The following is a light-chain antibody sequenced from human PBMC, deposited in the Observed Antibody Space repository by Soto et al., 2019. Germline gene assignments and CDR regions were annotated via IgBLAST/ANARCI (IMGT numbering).Light chain of an antibody. CDR2: GVS. V-gene: IGKV3-20*01. J-gene: IGKJ4*01. CDR1: QTLSGNF. Sequence: EIVLTQSPGTLSLSPGERATLSCRASQTLSGNFLAWYQVRPGQAPRLLIYGVSSRATGIPDRFCGSGSGTAFTLTISRLDPEDFAVYYCQQGLTFGGGTQVEIK. CDR3: QQGLT.